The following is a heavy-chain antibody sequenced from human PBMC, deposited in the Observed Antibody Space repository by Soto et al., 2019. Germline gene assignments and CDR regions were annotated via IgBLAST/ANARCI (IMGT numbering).Heavy chain of an antibody. J-gene: IGHJ4*01. V-gene: IGHV3-74*01. CDR2: ISVDGGDT. CDR1: GFTLSDYW. D-gene: IGHD6-19*01. CDR3: VRAPEQRPIDY. Sequence: GGSLRLSCAASGFTLSDYWMHWVRQVPGKGLLWVSRISVDGGDTTYADSVKGRFTISRDNARNTLYLQMDTLRAEDTAIYYCVRAPEQRPIDYCGHGSLVTVSS.